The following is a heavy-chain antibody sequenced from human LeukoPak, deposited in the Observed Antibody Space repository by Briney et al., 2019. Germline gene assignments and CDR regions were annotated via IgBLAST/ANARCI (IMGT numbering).Heavy chain of an antibody. CDR1: GFTFSSYA. CDR3: AKVGKLGSYYYFDY. D-gene: IGHD1-26*01. V-gene: IGHV3-30*04. J-gene: IGHJ4*02. CDR2: ISYDGRNK. Sequence: PGRSLRLSCAASGFTFSSYAMHWVRQAPGKGLEWVVVISYDGRNKYYADSVKGRFTISRDNSKNTLYLQMNSLRAEDTAVYYCAKVGKLGSYYYFDYWGQGTLVTVSS.